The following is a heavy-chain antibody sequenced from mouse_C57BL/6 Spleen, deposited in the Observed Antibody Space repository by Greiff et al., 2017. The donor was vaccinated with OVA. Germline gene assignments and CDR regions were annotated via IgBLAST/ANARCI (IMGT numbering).Heavy chain of an antibody. J-gene: IGHJ4*01. Sequence: QVQLQQSGAELAKPWASVKLSCTASGYTFTSYCMHWVQQRPGQGLEWIGDINPSSGSTKYTPKIKDKATLTADKSSSTAYMQLSSLTYEDSAVYYCARGLLRGYAMDYWGQGTSVTVSS. CDR3: ARGLLRGYAMDY. CDR2: INPSSGST. D-gene: IGHD2-3*01. CDR1: GYTFTSYC. V-gene: IGHV1-7*01.